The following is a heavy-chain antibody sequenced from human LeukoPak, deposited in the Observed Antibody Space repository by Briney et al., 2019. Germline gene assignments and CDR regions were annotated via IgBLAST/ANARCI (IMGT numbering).Heavy chain of an antibody. CDR1: GGSISSYY. CDR3: ARHPYGGNSDFDY. D-gene: IGHD4-23*01. J-gene: IGHJ4*02. CDR2: IYYSGST. Sequence: PSETLSLTCTVSGGSISSYYWSWIRQPPGKGLEWIGYIYYSGSTKYNPSLKSRVTISVDTSQNQFSLRLSSVTAADTAVYYCARHPYGGNSDFDYWGQGTLVTVSS. V-gene: IGHV4-59*08.